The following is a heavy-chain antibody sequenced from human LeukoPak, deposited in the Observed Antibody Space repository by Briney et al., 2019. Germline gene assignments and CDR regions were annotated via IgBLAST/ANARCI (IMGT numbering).Heavy chain of an antibody. CDR3: ARSTIAVAGTDY. Sequence: GGSLRLSCAASGFTFSSYAMSWVRQAPGKGLEWVSAISGSGGSTYYADSVKGRFTISRDNSKNTLYLQMNRLRAEDTAVYYCARSTIAVAGTDYWGQGTLVTVSS. CDR1: GFTFSSYA. CDR2: ISGSGGST. V-gene: IGHV3-23*01. J-gene: IGHJ4*02. D-gene: IGHD6-19*01.